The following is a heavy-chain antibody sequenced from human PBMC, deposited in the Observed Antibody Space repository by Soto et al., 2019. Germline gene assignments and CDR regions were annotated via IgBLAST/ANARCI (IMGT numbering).Heavy chain of an antibody. J-gene: IGHJ6*02. CDR3: TSQYGSSSGYYYYGMDV. CDR2: IRSKAYGGTT. D-gene: IGHD6-6*01. V-gene: IGHV3-49*03. CDR1: GFTFGDYA. Sequence: GSLRLSCTASGFTFGDYAMSCFRQAPWRGLEWVGFIRSKAYGGTTEYAASVKGRFTISRDDSKSIAYLQMNSLKTEDTAVYYCTSQYGSSSGYYYYGMDVWGQGTTVTVSS.